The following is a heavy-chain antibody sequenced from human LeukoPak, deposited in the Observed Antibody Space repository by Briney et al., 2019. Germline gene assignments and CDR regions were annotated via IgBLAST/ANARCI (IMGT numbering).Heavy chain of an antibody. CDR1: GYTFTGYY. CDR2: INPNSGGT. Sequence: ASVKVSCKASGYTFTGYYMHWVRQAPGQGLEWMGWINPNSGGTNYAQKFQGRVTMTRDTSISTAYMELSRLRSDDTAVYYCARARVTMVRGVNGLDYWGQGTLVTVSS. J-gene: IGHJ4*02. CDR3: ARARVTMVRGVNGLDY. D-gene: IGHD3-10*01. V-gene: IGHV1-2*02.